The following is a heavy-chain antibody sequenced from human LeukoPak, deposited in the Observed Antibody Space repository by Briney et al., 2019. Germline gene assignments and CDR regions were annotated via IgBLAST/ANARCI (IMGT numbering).Heavy chain of an antibody. CDR2: ISSSSSYI. CDR3: ARGLLNYFGHSRGLNAFDI. V-gene: IGHV3-21*01. CDR1: GFTFSSYS. Sequence: GGSLRLSCAASGFTFSSYSMNWVRQAPGKGLVWVSSISSSSSYIYYADSVKGRFTISRDNAKNSLYLQMNSLRAEDTAVYYCARGLLNYFGHSRGLNAFDIWGQGTMVTVSS. D-gene: IGHD2/OR15-2a*01. J-gene: IGHJ3*02.